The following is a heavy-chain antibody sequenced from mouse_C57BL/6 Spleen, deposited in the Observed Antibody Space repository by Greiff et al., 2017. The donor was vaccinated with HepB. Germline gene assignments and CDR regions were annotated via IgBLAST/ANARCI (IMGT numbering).Heavy chain of an antibody. CDR3: ARGEASTMVTTGDY. J-gene: IGHJ2*01. V-gene: IGHV5-17*01. CDR1: GFTFSDYG. Sequence: EVQLQESGGGLVKPGGSLKLSCAASGFTFSDYGMHWVRQAPEKGLEWVAYISGGSSTIYYADTVKGRFTISRDNAKNTLFLQMTSLRSEDTAMYYCARGEASTMVTTGDYWGQGTTLTVSS. CDR2: ISGGSSTI. D-gene: IGHD2-1*01.